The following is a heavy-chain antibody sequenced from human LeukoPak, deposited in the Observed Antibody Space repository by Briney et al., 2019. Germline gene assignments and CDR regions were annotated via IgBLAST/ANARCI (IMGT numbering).Heavy chain of an antibody. D-gene: IGHD2-21*01. V-gene: IGHV3-30-3*01. J-gene: IGHJ4*02. CDR1: GFTFSSYA. Sequence: GGSLRLSCAASGFTFSSYAMHWVRQAPGKGLEWVAVTSYDGSNKYYADSVKGRFTISRDNSKNTLYLQMNSLRAEDTAVYYCAREPFHVIPLPFDYWGQGTLVTVSS. CDR2: TSYDGSNK. CDR3: AREPFHVIPLPFDY.